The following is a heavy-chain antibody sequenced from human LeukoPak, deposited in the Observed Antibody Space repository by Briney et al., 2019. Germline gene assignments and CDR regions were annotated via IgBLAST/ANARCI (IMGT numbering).Heavy chain of an antibody. V-gene: IGHV4-34*01. CDR2: INDSGGT. J-gene: IGHJ3*02. D-gene: IGHD3-9*01. CDR1: GGSFSGYY. CDR3: ARGLFDYDILTGYPPPDAFDI. Sequence: SETLSLTCAVYGGSFSGYYWSWIRQPPGKGLEWIGGINDSGGTNYNPSLKSRVTISVDTSKNQFSLKLSSVTAADTAVYYCARGLFDYDILTGYPPPDAFDIWGQGTMVTVSS.